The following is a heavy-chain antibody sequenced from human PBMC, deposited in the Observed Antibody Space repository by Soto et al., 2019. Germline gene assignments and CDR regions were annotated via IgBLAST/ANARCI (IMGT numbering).Heavy chain of an antibody. CDR3: ARARGSGWYRTASYFDY. V-gene: IGHV1-2*04. J-gene: IGHJ4*02. CDR1: GYTFTGYY. D-gene: IGHD6-19*01. Sequence: ASVKVSCKASGYTFTGYYMHWVRQAPGQGLEWMGWINPNSGGTNYAQKFQGWVTMTRDTSISTAYMELSRLRSDDTAVYYCARARGSGWYRTASYFDYWGQGTLVTVSS. CDR2: INPNSGGT.